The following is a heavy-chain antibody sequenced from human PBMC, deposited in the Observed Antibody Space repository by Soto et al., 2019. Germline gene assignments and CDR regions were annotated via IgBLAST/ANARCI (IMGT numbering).Heavy chain of an antibody. J-gene: IGHJ2*01. V-gene: IGHV4-59*12. CDR1: GGSISSYY. CDR2: IDYSGST. Sequence: QVQLQESGPGLVKPSETLSLTCTVSGGSISSYYWSWIRQPPGKGLEWIGYIDYSGSTNYNPSLKSRVTISVDTSKNQFSLKLSSVTAADTAVYYCARFNWYFDLWGRGPLVTVSS. CDR3: ARFNWYFDL.